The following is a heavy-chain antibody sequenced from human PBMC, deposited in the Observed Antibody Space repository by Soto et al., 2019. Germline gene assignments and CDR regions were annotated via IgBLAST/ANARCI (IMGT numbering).Heavy chain of an antibody. D-gene: IGHD1-26*01. CDR3: VRDQIPVGPSFFFSGMDV. J-gene: IGHJ6*02. V-gene: IGHV4-61*01. CDR2: IYYSGST. CDR1: GDSVSSGSYY. Sequence: PSETLSLTCTVSGDSVSSGSYYWTWIRETPGKGLEWMGYIYYSGSTKYNPSLRSRVTISLDISKNQFSLNLSSVTAADTAVYYWVRDQIPVGPSFFFSGMDVCGPGTAVTVYS.